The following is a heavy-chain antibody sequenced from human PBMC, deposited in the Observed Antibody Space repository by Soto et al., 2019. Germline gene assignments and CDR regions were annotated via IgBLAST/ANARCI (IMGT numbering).Heavy chain of an antibody. D-gene: IGHD3-10*01. V-gene: IGHV4-59*01. J-gene: IGHJ6*02. CDR2: IYYTGST. Sequence: RLPPEKGLEWIGYIYYTGSTSYNPSLKSRVTISVDTSKNQFSLKLSSVTAADTAVYYCARVSMVRGITYYYYYYGMDVWGRGTTVT. CDR3: ARVSMVRGITYYYYYYGMDV.